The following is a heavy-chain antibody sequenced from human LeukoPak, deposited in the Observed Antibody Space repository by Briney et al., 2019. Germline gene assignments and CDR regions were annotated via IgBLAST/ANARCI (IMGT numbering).Heavy chain of an antibody. CDR3: ARDPAYSSGWAEEYFQH. V-gene: IGHV3-7*01. CDR1: GYRFTSYW. J-gene: IGHJ1*01. D-gene: IGHD6-19*01. CDR2: IKQDGSEK. Sequence: GESLKISCKGSGYRFTSYWIGWVRQMPGKGLEWVANIKQDGSEKDYLDSVKGRFTISRDNAKNSLYLQMNSLRAEDTAVYYCARDPAYSSGWAEEYFQHWGQGTLVTVSS.